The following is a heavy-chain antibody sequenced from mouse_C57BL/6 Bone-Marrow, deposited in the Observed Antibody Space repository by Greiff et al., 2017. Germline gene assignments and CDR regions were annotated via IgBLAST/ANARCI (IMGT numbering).Heavy chain of an antibody. V-gene: IGHV2-2*01. D-gene: IGHD2-3*01. Sequence: QVQLQQSGPGLVQPSQCLSITCTASGFSLTSYGVHWVSQSPGKGLEWLGVIRRGGSIDNNASFISRMSISKDNSKSQVFFKMNSLPADDAAIDYCARHGYYYFDYWGQGTTLTVSS. J-gene: IGHJ2*01. CDR2: IRRGGSI. CDR3: ARHGYYYFDY. CDR1: GFSLTSYG.